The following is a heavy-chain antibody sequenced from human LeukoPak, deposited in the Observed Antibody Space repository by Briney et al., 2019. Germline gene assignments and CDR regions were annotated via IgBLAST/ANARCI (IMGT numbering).Heavy chain of an antibody. CDR1: GYTFDNFY. Sequence: ASVKVSCKASGYTFDNFYIHWVRQAPRQGPEWMGWINGNDGSTKYAQRFQGRVIMTRVTAISTVYMDLSGLRPDDTAIYYCARDEGSTYNQLDYWGQGTLVTVSS. CDR2: INGNDGST. D-gene: IGHD1-14*01. J-gene: IGHJ4*02. V-gene: IGHV1-2*02. CDR3: ARDEGSTYNQLDY.